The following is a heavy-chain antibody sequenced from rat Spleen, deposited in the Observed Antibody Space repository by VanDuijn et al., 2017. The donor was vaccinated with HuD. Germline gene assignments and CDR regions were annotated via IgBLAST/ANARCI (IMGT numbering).Heavy chain of an antibody. CDR2: ISYDGSST. CDR3: ARHGWGYGVMDA. V-gene: IGHV5-7*01. D-gene: IGHD4-3*01. Sequence: EVQLVESGGGLVQPGRSMKLSCAALGFTFSNYYMAWVRQAQKKGLEWVATISYDGSSTYYRDSVKGRFTISRDNAKSTLYLQMDSLRSEDTATYYCARHGWGYGVMDAWGQGASVTVSS. CDR1: GFTFSNYY. J-gene: IGHJ4*01.